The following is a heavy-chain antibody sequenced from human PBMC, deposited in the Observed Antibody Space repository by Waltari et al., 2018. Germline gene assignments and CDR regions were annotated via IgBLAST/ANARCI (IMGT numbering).Heavy chain of an antibody. J-gene: IGHJ3*02. CDR3: AKAASPVGAFDI. CDR2: ISWDGGST. V-gene: IGHV3-43D*03. CDR1: GFTFDDYA. Sequence: EVQLVESGGVVVQPGGSLRLSCAASGFTFDDYAMHLVRQAPGKGLEWVSLISWDGGSTYYADSVKGRFTISRDNSKNSLYLRMNSLRAEDTALYYCAKAASPVGAFDIWGQGTMVTVSS.